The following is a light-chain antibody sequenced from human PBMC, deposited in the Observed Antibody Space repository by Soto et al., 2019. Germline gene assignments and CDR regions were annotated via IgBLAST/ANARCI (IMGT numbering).Light chain of an antibody. J-gene: IGKJ2*01. V-gene: IGKV1-5*01. CDR3: HQYKSDLYS. CDR1: QTICTW. Sequence: IQIIDSPSTLSTTVEGRVTVTCRASQTICTWLAWYQHNPGKAPKFLIYHASSLEPGVPSRFSGSGSGTEFTLTITNLQPEDFATYYCHQYKSDLYSFGQGIKVDIK. CDR2: HAS.